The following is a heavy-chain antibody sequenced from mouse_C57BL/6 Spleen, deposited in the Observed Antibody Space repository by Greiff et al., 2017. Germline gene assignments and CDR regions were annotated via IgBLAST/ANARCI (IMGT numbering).Heavy chain of an antibody. CDR1: GYTFTSYW. V-gene: IGHV1-52*01. Sequence: QVQLKQPGAELVRPGSSVKLSCKASGYTFTSYWMHWVKQRPIQGLEWIGNIDPSDSETHYNQKFKDKATLTVDKSSSAAYMQLSSLTSEDSAVYCCARRADYDPWYFDVWGTGTTVTVPS. CDR3: ARRADYDPWYFDV. D-gene: IGHD2-4*01. J-gene: IGHJ1*03. CDR2: IDPSDSET.